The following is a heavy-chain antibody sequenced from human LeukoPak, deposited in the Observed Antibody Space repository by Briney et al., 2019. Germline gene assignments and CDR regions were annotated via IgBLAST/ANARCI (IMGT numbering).Heavy chain of an antibody. D-gene: IGHD2-21*01. CDR2: ISRTGSYI. CDR3: AREIDERFDY. J-gene: IGHJ4*02. V-gene: IGHV3-21*01. CDR1: GFTFNTYH. Sequence: PGGSLRLSCAPSGFTFNTYHMNGLPQPPGKGLEGVSSISRTGSYIYYAGSVKGRFTISRDNAQNSVYLQMNSLRAEDTAVYYCAREIDERFDYWGQGTLVTVSS.